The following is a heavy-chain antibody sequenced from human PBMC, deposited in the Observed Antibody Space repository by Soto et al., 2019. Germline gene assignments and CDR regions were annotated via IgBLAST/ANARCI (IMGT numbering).Heavy chain of an antibody. J-gene: IGHJ4*02. CDR2: IYHSGTT. V-gene: IGHV4-59*02. D-gene: IGHD3-22*01. CDR3: ARQISMNDFDY. Sequence: YTVSGGYVGNFYWRRFRQPPEKGLGWMVYIYHSGTTNYNPSVKSRVTISIDTSKNQFSLKLSSVVAADTAAYYCARQISMNDFDYWAEPILGT. CDR1: GGYVGNFY.